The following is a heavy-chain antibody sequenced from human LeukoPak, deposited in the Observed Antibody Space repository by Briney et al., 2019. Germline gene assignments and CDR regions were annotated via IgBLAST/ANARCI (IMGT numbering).Heavy chain of an antibody. CDR1: GYTFTSYA. CDR3: ASYSGYEYYFDY. CDR2: INAGNGNT. V-gene: IGHV1-3*01. D-gene: IGHD5-12*01. J-gene: IGHJ4*02. Sequence: ASVKVSCKASGYTFTSYAMHWVRQAPGRRLEWMGWINAGNGNTKYSQKLQGRVTITRDTSASTAYMELSSLRSEDTAVYYCASYSGYEYYFDYWGQGTLVTVSS.